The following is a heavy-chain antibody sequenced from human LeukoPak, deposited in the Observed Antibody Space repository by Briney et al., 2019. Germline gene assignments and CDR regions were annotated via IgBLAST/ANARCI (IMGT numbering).Heavy chain of an antibody. CDR1: GYIFTDYY. V-gene: IGHV1/OR15-1*04. CDR3: ARVGPYDILTGYFDY. D-gene: IGHD3-9*01. Sequence: ASVKVSCKASGYIFTDYYMHWVRQAPGQELAWMGWINPSTGGTNYAQKFQGRVTMTRDTSTSTVYMELSSLRSEDTAVYYCARVGPYDILTGYFDYWGQGTLVTVSS. CDR2: INPSTGGT. J-gene: IGHJ4*02.